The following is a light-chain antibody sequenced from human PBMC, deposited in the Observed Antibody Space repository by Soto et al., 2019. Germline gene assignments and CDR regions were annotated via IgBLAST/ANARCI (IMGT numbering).Light chain of an antibody. CDR1: QSISDW. V-gene: IGKV1-5*03. J-gene: IGKJ4*01. CDR3: QQYEAFPFT. CDR2: KAS. Sequence: DIQLTQSPSTLSASVGDRVTITCRASQSISDWLAWYQQKPGKAPKLLIYKASTLQSGVSSRISGRRSGTEFTLTISSLQPDDFATYYCQQYEAFPFTFGGGNKVEIK.